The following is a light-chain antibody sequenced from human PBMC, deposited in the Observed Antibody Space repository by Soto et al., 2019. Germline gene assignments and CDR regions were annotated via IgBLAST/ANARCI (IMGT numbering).Light chain of an antibody. CDR1: NIGSKS. CDR2: DDS. Sequence: SYELTQPPSVSVAPGQTARITCGGNNIGSKSVHWYQQKPGQAPVVVVYDDSDRPSGIPERFSGSNSGNTATLTISRVEAGDEADYYCQAWDSSSDHVVFGGGTKVTVL. J-gene: IGLJ2*01. V-gene: IGLV3-21*02. CDR3: QAWDSSSDHVV.